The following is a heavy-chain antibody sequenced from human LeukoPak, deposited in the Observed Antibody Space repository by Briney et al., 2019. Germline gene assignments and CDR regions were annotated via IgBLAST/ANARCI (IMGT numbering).Heavy chain of an antibody. Sequence: GGSLRLSCAASGFTFSTYAMNWVRQAPGKGLEWVSGISGSDGSTHYADSVKGRFTISRDNSKNTLYLQMNSLTAEDTAVYYCAKGREWELPTYFDYWGQGTLVTVSS. D-gene: IGHD1-26*01. V-gene: IGHV3-23*01. CDR1: GFTFSTYA. CDR2: ISGSDGST. J-gene: IGHJ4*02. CDR3: AKGREWELPTYFDY.